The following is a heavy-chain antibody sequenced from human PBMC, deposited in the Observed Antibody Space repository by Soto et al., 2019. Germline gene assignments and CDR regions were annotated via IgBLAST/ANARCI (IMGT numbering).Heavy chain of an antibody. V-gene: IGHV1-69*13. Sequence: SVKVSCKASGVTFSSYAISWVRQAPGQGLEWMGGIIPIFGTANYAQKFQGRVTITADEYTSTAYMEQSSLRSEETAVYYCAREGSSGGVGNWFDPWGQGTLVTVSS. CDR2: IIPIFGTA. J-gene: IGHJ5*02. CDR1: GVTFSSYA. CDR3: AREGSSGGVGNWFDP. D-gene: IGHD6-19*01.